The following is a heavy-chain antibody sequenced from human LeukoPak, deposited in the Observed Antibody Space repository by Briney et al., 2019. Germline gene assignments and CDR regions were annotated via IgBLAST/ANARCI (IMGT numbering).Heavy chain of an antibody. CDR1: GGTFSSYT. J-gene: IGHJ4*02. CDR2: IIPILGIA. D-gene: IGHD3-10*01. V-gene: IGHV1-69*02. CDR3: ARGGSGSYHNGIKDY. Sequence: ASVKVSCKASGGTFSSYTISWVRQAPGQGLEWMGRIIPILGIANYAQKFQGRVTITADKSTSTAYMELSSLRSEDTAVYYCARGGSGSYHNGIKDYWGQGTLVIVSS.